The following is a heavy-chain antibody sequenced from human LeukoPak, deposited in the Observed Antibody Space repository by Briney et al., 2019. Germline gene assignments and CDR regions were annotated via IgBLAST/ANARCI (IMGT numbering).Heavy chain of an antibody. CDR1: GGSFSGYY. J-gene: IGHJ4*02. CDR3: ARDLYSTRGDY. Sequence: PSETLSLTCAVYGGSFSGYYWSWIRQPPGKGLEWIGEINHSGSTNYNPSLKSRVTISVDTSKNQFSLKLSSVTAADTAVYYCARDLYSTRGDYWGQGTLVTVSS. CDR2: INHSGST. V-gene: IGHV4-34*01. D-gene: IGHD6-13*01.